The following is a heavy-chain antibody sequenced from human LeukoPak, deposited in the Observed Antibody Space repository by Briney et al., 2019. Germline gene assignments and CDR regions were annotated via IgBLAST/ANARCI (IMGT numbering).Heavy chain of an antibody. V-gene: IGHV4-39*01. CDR1: GGSISSFS. J-gene: IGHJ3*02. D-gene: IGHD3-22*01. CDR3: ARGPYSYDSSGAFDI. Sequence: SETLSLTCTVSGGSISSFSWIRQPPGTGLEWIGSIYYSGSTYYNPSLKSRVTISVDTSKNQFSLKLSSVTAADTAVYFCARGPYSYDSSGAFDIWGQGTMVTVSS. CDR2: IYYSGST.